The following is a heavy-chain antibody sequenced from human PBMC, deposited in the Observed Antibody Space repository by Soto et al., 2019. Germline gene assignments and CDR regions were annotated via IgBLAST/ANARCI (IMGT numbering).Heavy chain of an antibody. V-gene: IGHV3-23*01. D-gene: IGHD1-7*01. CDR2: ISANGQGI. CDR1: GFTFSTYA. J-gene: IGHJ4*02. CDR3: AKDRNYPRDQFHY. Sequence: GGSLRLSCAASGFTFSTYALSWVRQAPGKGLEWVSAISANGQGIYYADSVRGRFTISRDNSKNTIFLHMDSLRAEDTAVYYCAKDRNYPRDQFHYWGQGTLVTAPQ.